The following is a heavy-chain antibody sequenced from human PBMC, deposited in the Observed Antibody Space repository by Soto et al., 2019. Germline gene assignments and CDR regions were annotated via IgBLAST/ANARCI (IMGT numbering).Heavy chain of an antibody. D-gene: IGHD3-22*01. V-gene: IGHV4-30-4*01. Sequence: SETLSLTCTVSCGSINSGDYYWSLIRQPPGKGLEWIGYFYYSGGTYYNPSLKSRITISVDPSKNQFSLKLSSVTAADTAVYYCASDTSGYTYKHFWGQGTLVTVSS. CDR2: FYYSGGT. CDR3: ASDTSGYTYKHF. CDR1: CGSINSGDYY. J-gene: IGHJ4*02.